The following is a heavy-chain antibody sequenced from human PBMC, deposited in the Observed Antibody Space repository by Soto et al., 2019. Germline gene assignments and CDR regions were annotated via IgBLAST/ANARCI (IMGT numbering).Heavy chain of an antibody. CDR3: AVRPGRGPYCMDV. CDR2: ISSSSSYI. V-gene: IGHV3-21*01. J-gene: IGHJ6*02. D-gene: IGHD3-10*01. Sequence: GGSLRLSCAASGFTFSSYSMNWDRQAPGKGLEWVSSISSSSSYIYYADSVKGRFAISRVNAENSLYLQMNSLRAEDTAVSCCAVRPGRGPYCMDVWGQGTTVTVSS. CDR1: GFTFSSYS.